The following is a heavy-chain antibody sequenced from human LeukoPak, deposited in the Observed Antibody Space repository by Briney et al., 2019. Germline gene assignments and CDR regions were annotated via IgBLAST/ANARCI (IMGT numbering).Heavy chain of an antibody. CDR1: GFTFSSYS. CDR3: ARDRYYDSSGYYSGTIHY. D-gene: IGHD3-22*01. V-gene: IGHV3-21*01. Sequence: GGSLRLSCAASGFTFSSYSMNWVRQAPGKGLEWVSSISSSSRYIYYADSVKGRFTISRDNAKNSLYLQMNSLRAEATAVYYCARDRYYDSSGYYSGTIHYWGQGTLVTVSS. CDR2: ISSSSRYI. J-gene: IGHJ4*02.